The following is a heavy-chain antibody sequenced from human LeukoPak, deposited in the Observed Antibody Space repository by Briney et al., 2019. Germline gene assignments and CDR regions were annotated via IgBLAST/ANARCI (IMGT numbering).Heavy chain of an antibody. Sequence: PSQTLSLTCTVSGGSISSGGYYWGWIRQPPGKGLEWIGSIYYSGSTYYNPSLKSRVTISVDTSKNQFSLKLSSVTAADTAVYYCARLCCDDFWSGYYTESLYYFDYWGQGTLVTVSS. D-gene: IGHD3-3*01. V-gene: IGHV4-39*01. J-gene: IGHJ4*02. CDR3: ARLCCDDFWSGYYTESLYYFDY. CDR1: GGSISSGGYY. CDR2: IYYSGST.